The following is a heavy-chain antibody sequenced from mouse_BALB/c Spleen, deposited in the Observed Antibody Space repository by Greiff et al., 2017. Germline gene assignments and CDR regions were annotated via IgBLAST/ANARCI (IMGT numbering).Heavy chain of an antibody. CDR2: IDPETGGT. J-gene: IGHJ3*01. V-gene: IGHV1-15*01. CDR3: TRGGAWFAY. CDR1: GYTFTDYE. Sequence: VQLQESGAELVRPGASVTLSCKASGYTFTDYEMHWVKQTPVHGLEWIGAIDPETGGTAYNQKFKGKATLTADKSSSTAYMELRSLTSEDSAVYYCTRGGAWFAYWGQGTLVTVSA.